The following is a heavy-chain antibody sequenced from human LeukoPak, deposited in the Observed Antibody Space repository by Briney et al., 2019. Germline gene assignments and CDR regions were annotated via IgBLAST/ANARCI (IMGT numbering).Heavy chain of an antibody. CDR1: GGTFSSYA. J-gene: IGHJ3*02. Sequence: ASVKVSCKASGGTFSSYAISWVRQAPGQGLEWMGRIIPILGIANYAQKFQGRVTITADKSTSTAYMELSSLRSEDTAVYYCARDSGGGAFDIWGQGTMVTVSS. V-gene: IGHV1-69*04. CDR3: ARDSGGGAFDI. CDR2: IIPILGIA. D-gene: IGHD3-10*01.